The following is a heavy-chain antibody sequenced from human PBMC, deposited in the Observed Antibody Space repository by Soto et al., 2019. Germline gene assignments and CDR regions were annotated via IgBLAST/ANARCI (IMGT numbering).Heavy chain of an antibody. CDR3: AKVHFVLRFLEPRDYYYYMDV. J-gene: IGHJ6*03. Sequence: GSLRLSCAASGFTFSSYAMSWVRQAPGKGLEWVSAISGSGGSTYYADSVKGRFTISRDNSKNTLYLQMNSLRAEDTAVYYCAKVHFVLRFLEPRDYYYYMDVWGKGTTVTVSS. CDR2: ISGSGGST. D-gene: IGHD3-3*01. CDR1: GFTFSSYA. V-gene: IGHV3-23*01.